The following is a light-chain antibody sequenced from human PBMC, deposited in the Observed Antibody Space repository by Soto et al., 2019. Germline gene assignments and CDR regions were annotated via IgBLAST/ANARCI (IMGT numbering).Light chain of an antibody. CDR3: QSSDSSLNV. Sequence: QSVVTQPPSASGTPGQRVTISCSGSSSNIGSNTVNWYQQLPGTAPKLLIYGNNQWPSGIPDRFSGSKSGTSASLAISGLQSEDEADYYCQSSDSSLNVFGTGTKLTVL. CDR2: GNN. J-gene: IGLJ1*01. V-gene: IGLV1-44*01. CDR1: SSNIGSNT.